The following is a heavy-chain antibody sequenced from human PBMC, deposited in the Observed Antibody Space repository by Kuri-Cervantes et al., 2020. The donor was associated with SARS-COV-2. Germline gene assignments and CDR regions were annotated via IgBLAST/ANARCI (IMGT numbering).Heavy chain of an antibody. CDR2: IYSGGST. V-gene: IGHV3-66*02. J-gene: IGHJ5*02. CDR3: ARDSVVVAATLGGDWFDP. CDR1: GFTSSSYA. Sequence: GGSLRLSCAASGFTSSSYAMSWVRQAPGKGLEWVSVIYSGGSTYYADSVKGRFTISRDNSKNTLYLQMNSLRAEDTAVYYCARDSVVVAATLGGDWFDPWGQGTLVTVSS. D-gene: IGHD2-15*01.